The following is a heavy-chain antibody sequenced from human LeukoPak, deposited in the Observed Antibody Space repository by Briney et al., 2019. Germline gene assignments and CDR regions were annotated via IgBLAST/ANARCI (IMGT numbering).Heavy chain of an antibody. Sequence: ASVKVSCTASGYTFTGYYIHWGRQAPGQGLAWMGWINPNSGGTDYAQKFQGRVTMTRDTSISTAYMELRSLRSDDTAVYYCGISSEGVNWFDPWGQGTLVTVSS. CDR3: GISSEGVNWFDP. D-gene: IGHD2-21*01. CDR1: GYTFTGYY. J-gene: IGHJ5*02. V-gene: IGHV1-2*02. CDR2: INPNSGGT.